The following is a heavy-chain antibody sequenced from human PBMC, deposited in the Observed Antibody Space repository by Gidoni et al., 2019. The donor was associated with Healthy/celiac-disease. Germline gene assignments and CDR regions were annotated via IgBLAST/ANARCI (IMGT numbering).Heavy chain of an antibody. CDR3: ARVGYYYDSSGYRGSYFDY. Sequence: QVQLQESGPGLVKPSETLSLTCTVPGGSISRYYWSWIRQPPGKGLEWIGYIYYSGSTNYNPSLKSRVTISVDTSKNQFSLKLSSVTAADTAVYYCARVGYYYDSSGYRGSYFDYWGQGTLVTVSS. J-gene: IGHJ4*02. V-gene: IGHV4-59*01. D-gene: IGHD3-22*01. CDR2: IYYSGST. CDR1: GGSISRYY.